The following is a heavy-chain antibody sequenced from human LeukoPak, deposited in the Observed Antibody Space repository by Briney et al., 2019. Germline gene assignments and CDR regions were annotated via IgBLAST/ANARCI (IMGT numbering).Heavy chain of an antibody. Sequence: SETLSLTCAVSGGSISSGGYSWSWLRQPPGTGLEWIGYIYHSGSTYYNPSLKSRVTISVDRSKNQFSLKLSSVTAADTAVYCCARYCSGGSCYRDAFDIWGQGTMVTVSS. CDR2: IYHSGST. CDR3: ARYCSGGSCYRDAFDI. J-gene: IGHJ3*02. V-gene: IGHV4-30-2*01. D-gene: IGHD2-15*01. CDR1: GGSISSGGYS.